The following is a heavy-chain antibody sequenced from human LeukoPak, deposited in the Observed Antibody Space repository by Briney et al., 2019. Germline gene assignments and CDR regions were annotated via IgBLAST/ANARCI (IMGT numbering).Heavy chain of an antibody. CDR2: IYHSGST. J-gene: IGHJ3*02. CDR3: AIDGSDCSSTSCYKDACDI. V-gene: IGHV4-30-2*01. CDR1: GGSISSSGYY. D-gene: IGHD2-2*02. Sequence: SQTLSLTCTVSGGSISSSGYYWSWIRQPPGKGLEWIRYIYHSGSTYYNPSVKTRVTITVDRSKNQFSLKLSSMTAADTAVYYCAIDGSDCSSTSCYKDACDIWGQGTMVTVSS.